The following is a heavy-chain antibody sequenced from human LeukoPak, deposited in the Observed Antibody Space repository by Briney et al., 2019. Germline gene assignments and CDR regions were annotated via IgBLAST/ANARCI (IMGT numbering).Heavy chain of an antibody. D-gene: IGHD3-3*01. J-gene: IGHJ6*02. Sequence: GGTLRLSCAASGFTFTSYAMSWVRQAPGKGLEWVSAISGSGGGTYYADSVKGRFTISRDNSKNTLYLQMDSLRAEDTAVYYCAKGDFYGDYPYGMDVWGQGTTVTVSS. CDR1: GFTFTSYA. CDR2: ISGSGGGT. V-gene: IGHV3-23*01. CDR3: AKGDFYGDYPYGMDV.